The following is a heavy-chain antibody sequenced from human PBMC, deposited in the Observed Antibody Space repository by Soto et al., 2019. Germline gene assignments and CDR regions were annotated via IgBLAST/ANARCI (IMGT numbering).Heavy chain of an antibody. V-gene: IGHV4-39*01. J-gene: IGHJ4*02. CDR3: ASTPYDFWSGYPFDY. CDR1: GGSISSSSYY. Sequence: QQQQQESGPVLVKPSETLSLTCTVSGGSISSSSYYWGWIRQPPGKGLEWIGSIYYSGSTYYNPSLKSRVTISVDTSKNQFSLKLSSVTAADTAVYYCASTPYDFWSGYPFDYWGQRTLVTVSS. CDR2: IYYSGST. D-gene: IGHD3-3*01.